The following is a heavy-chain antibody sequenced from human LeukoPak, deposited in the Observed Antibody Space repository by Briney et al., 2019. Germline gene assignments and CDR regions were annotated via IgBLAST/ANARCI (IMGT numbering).Heavy chain of an antibody. V-gene: IGHV4-61*01. Sequence: SETLSLTCTVSGGSVSSDSYFWTWIRQPPGKGLEWIGYIYYSGCTNYNPSLKSRVTISLDTSKSQISLKLSSVTAADTAVYYCARGQRRLQDYWGQGTLVTVSS. J-gene: IGHJ4*02. CDR2: IYYSGCT. CDR3: ARGQRRLQDY. CDR1: GGSVSSDSYF.